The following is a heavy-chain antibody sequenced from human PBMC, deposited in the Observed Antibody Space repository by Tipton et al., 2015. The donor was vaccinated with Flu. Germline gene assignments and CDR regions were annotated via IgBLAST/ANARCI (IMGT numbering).Heavy chain of an antibody. J-gene: IGHJ6*02. V-gene: IGHV4-39*07. CDR3: ARDLWNDRRAYYYYGVDA. CDR1: GGSISSYY. Sequence: GLVKPSETLSLTCTVSGGSISSYYWGWVRQPPGKGLEWIGSIYYSGTTYYNPSLKSRVTISVDSSKNEFSLTLASLTAADTAVYYCARDLWNDRRAYYYYGVDAWGQGTTVTVSS. CDR2: IYYSGTT. D-gene: IGHD1-1*01.